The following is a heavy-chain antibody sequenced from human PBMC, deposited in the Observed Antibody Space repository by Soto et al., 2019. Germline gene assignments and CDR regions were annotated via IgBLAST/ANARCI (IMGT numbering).Heavy chain of an antibody. J-gene: IGHJ6*02. CDR1: GGSFGNSA. CDR2: FIPVYRTL. Sequence: QEQLVQSGAEVKKPGSSVKISCKASGGSFGNSAINWVRQTPGQGLEWLGGFIPVYRTLNYAQKFQGRVTITADESTGTAYMTLSSLASNDTAVYYCARAAVLTFTRFYDVDVWGQGTTVTVSS. V-gene: IGHV1-69*01. D-gene: IGHD6-25*01. CDR3: ARAAVLTFTRFYDVDV.